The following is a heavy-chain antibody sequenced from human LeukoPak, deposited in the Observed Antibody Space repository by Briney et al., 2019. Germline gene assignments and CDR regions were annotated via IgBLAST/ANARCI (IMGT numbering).Heavy chain of an antibody. CDR3: VGRVVKYYYYYYGMDV. J-gene: IGHJ6*02. V-gene: IGHV3-23*01. CDR1: GFTFSSYA. Sequence: GGSLRLSCAASGFTFSSYAMSWVRQAPGKELEWVSAISGSGGSTYYADSVKGRFTISRDNSKNTLYLQMSSLRAEDTAVYYCVGRVVKYYYYYYGMDVWGQGTTVTVSS. D-gene: IGHD2-15*01. CDR2: ISGSGGST.